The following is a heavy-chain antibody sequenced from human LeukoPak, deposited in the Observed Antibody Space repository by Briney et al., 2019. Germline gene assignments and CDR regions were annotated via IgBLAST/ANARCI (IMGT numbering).Heavy chain of an antibody. CDR3: AKDGGEQQLVRLYFDY. CDR2: ISGSGGST. V-gene: IGHV3-23*01. D-gene: IGHD6-13*01. J-gene: IGHJ4*02. CDR1: GFTFSSYA. Sequence: PGGSLRLSCAASGFTFSSYAMSWVRQAPGEGLEWVSAISGSGGSTYYADSVKGRFTISRDNSKNKLYLQMNSLRAEDTAVYYCAKDGGEQQLVRLYFDYWGQGTLVTVSS.